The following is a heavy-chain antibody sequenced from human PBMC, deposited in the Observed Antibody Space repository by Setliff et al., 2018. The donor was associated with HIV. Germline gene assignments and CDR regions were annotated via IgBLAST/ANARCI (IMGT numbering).Heavy chain of an antibody. D-gene: IGHD6-19*01. Sequence: LRLSCAASGFTFSSYAMHWVRQAPGKGLEWVAVISYDGSNKYYADSVKGRFTISRDNSKNTLYLQMNSLRAEDTAVYYCAKNFYSSPWSPLDYWGQGTLVTVSS. CDR2: ISYDGSNK. CDR1: GFTFSSYA. J-gene: IGHJ4*02. CDR3: AKNFYSSPWSPLDY. V-gene: IGHV3-30*01.